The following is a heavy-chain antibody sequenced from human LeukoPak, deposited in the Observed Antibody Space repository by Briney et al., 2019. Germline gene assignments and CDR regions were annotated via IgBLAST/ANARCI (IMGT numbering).Heavy chain of an antibody. CDR3: ARGTYYYGSGSYPYYYYNMDV. V-gene: IGHV1-69*13. J-gene: IGHJ6*03. CDR1: GGTFSSYA. D-gene: IGHD3-10*01. Sequence: SVKVSCKASGGTFSSYAISWVRQAPGQGLEWMGGIIPIFGTANYAQKFQGRVTITADESTSTAYMELSSLRSEDTAVYYCARGTYYYGSGSYPYYYYNMDVWGKGTTVTVSS. CDR2: IIPIFGTA.